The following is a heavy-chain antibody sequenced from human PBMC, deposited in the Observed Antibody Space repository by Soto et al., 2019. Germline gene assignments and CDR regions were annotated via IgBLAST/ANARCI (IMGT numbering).Heavy chain of an antibody. V-gene: IGHV4-38-2*01. CDR3: ARARWYDAFDV. CDR2: IFHGGNT. Sequence: NPSETLSLTCAVSGFFISSGNYWGWIRKPPGKGLEWIGSIFHGGNTYYNPSLKSRVTISVDMSKNQFYLKLNSVTAADTAVYYCARARWYDAFDVWGQGTVVTVSS. D-gene: IGHD2-15*01. J-gene: IGHJ3*01. CDR1: GFFISSGNY.